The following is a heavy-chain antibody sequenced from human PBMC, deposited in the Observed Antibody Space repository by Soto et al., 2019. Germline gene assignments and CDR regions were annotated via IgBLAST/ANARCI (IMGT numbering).Heavy chain of an antibody. CDR2: ISSTGRTI. CDR3: ARSYSSGWEFAY. D-gene: IGHD6-19*01. CDR1: GFTVWIYY. V-gene: IGHV3-11*01. Sequence: GCIRLGCGASGFTVWIYYMSWIRQAPGKGLEWVSYISSTGRTIYYADSVKGRFTVSRDNAQNSLSLKLNSLRVEDTAVYYCARSYSSGWEFAYWGQGTQVTVSS. J-gene: IGHJ4*02.